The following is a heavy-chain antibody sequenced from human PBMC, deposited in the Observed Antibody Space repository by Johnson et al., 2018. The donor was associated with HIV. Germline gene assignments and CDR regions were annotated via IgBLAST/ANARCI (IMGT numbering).Heavy chain of an antibody. CDR1: GFTFSNYA. D-gene: IGHD3-3*01. Sequence: LVESGGGLVQPGGSLTLSCAASGFTFSNYAMSWVRRAPGKGLEWVSTISGDAGSTYYADSVKGRFTISRDNSKNTLYLQMNSLRAEDTAVYYCAKDSTYYDSGGAFDIWGQGTMVTVSS. CDR3: AKDSTYYDSGGAFDI. J-gene: IGHJ3*02. V-gene: IGHV3-23*04. CDR2: ISGDAGST.